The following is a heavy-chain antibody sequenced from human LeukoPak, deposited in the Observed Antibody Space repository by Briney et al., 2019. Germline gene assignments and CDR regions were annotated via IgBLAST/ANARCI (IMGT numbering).Heavy chain of an antibody. CDR1: GFTFSSYW. CDR3: ARGIAAAGLRYYGMDV. D-gene: IGHD6-13*01. Sequence: GGSLRLSCAASGFTFSSYWMHWVRHAPGKGLVWASRINSDGSSTSYADSVKGRFTISRDNAKNTLYLQMNSLGAEDTAVYYCARGIAAAGLRYYGMDVWGQGTTVTVSS. V-gene: IGHV3-74*01. CDR2: INSDGSST. J-gene: IGHJ6*02.